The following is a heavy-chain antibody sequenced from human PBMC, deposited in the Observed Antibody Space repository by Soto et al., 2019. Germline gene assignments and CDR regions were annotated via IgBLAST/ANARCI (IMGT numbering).Heavy chain of an antibody. V-gene: IGHV1-18*03. CDR2: ISAYNGNT. CDR1: GGTFSSYA. J-gene: IGHJ6*02. D-gene: IGHD3-3*01. CDR3: ARENITIFGVVIISYYGMDV. Sequence: ASVKVSCKASGGTFSSYAISWVRQAPGQGLERMGWISAYNGNTNYAQKLQGRVTMTTDTSTSTAYMELRSLRSDDMAVYYCARENITIFGVVIISYYGMDVWGQGTTVTVSS.